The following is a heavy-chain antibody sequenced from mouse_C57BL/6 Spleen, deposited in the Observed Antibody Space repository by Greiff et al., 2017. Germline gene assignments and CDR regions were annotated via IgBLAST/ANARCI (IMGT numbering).Heavy chain of an antibody. CDR3: ARWDYGSSHWYFDV. CDR2: ISSGSSTI. Sequence: EVHLVESGGGLVKPGGSLKLSCAASGFTFSDYGMHWVRQAPEKGLEWVAYISSGSSTIYYADTVKGRFTISRDNAKNTLFLQMTSLRSEDTAMYYCARWDYGSSHWYFDVWGTGTTVTVSS. J-gene: IGHJ1*03. V-gene: IGHV5-17*01. CDR1: GFTFSDYG. D-gene: IGHD1-1*01.